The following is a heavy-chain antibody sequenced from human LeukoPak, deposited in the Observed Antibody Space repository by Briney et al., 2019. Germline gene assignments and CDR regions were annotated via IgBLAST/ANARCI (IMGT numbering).Heavy chain of an antibody. Sequence: PGGSLKLSCAASGFTFSSYTMNWVRQAPGKGLEWVSSINSSSCYAYYAASVKGRFTISRDNAKNTLYLQLNSLKAEDTAMYYCARDRNFDYSGGRYRADYFDYWGQGTLVTVSS. V-gene: IGHV3-21*04. CDR3: ARDRNFDYSGGRYRADYFDY. J-gene: IGHJ4*02. CDR2: INSSSCYA. D-gene: IGHD3-16*02. CDR1: GFTFSSYT.